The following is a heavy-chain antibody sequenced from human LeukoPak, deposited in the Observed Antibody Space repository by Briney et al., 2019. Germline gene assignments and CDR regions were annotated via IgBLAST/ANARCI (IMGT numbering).Heavy chain of an antibody. J-gene: IGHJ5*02. Sequence: PSETLSLTCAVYGGSFSGYYWSWIRQPPGKGLEWIGEINHSGSTNYNPSLKSRVTISVDTSKNQFSLKLSSVTAADTAVYYCARREYSGSYYGLSWFDPWGQGTLVTVSS. CDR3: ARREYSGSYYGLSWFDP. CDR2: INHSGST. V-gene: IGHV4-34*01. CDR1: GGSFSGYY. D-gene: IGHD1-26*01.